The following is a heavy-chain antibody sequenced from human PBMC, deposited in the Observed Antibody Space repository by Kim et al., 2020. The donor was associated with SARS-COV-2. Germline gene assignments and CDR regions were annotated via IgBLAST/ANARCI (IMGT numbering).Heavy chain of an antibody. CDR2: INPSSGGT. Sequence: ASVKVSCKASGYRFTGYYIHWVRQAPGQGLAWMGRINPSSGGTSYGQKFQGRVTLPRDTSINTAYMELSGLRSDDTAVFFCAREATAMGNSFDLWGQGTMVIVSS. J-gene: IGHJ3*01. CDR1: GYRFTGYY. V-gene: IGHV1-2*06. CDR3: AREATAMGNSFDL. D-gene: IGHD1-1*01.